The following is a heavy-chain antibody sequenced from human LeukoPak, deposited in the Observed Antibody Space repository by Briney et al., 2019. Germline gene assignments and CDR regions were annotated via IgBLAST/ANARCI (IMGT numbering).Heavy chain of an antibody. Sequence: PSETLSLTCAVYGGSFSGYYWSWIRQPPGKGLEWIGEINHSGSTNYNPSLKSRVTISVDTSKNQFSLKLSSLTAADTAVYYCARGKWIQLHWGQGTLVTVSS. CDR3: ARGKWIQLH. V-gene: IGHV4-34*01. D-gene: IGHD5-18*01. CDR2: INHSGST. J-gene: IGHJ4*02. CDR1: GGSFSGYY.